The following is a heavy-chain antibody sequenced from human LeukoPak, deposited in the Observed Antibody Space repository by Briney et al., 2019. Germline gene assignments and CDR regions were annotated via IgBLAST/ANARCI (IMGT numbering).Heavy chain of an antibody. CDR2: ISSSGSTI. D-gene: IGHD6-13*01. CDR1: GFTFSDYY. Sequence: KPGGSLRLSCAASGFTFSDYYMSWIRQAPGKGLEWVSYISSSGSTIYYADSVKGRFTISRDNAKNSLYLQMNSLRAEDTAVYYCARDTGYSSSWYRFGAQPTDYWGQGTLVTVSS. J-gene: IGHJ4*02. V-gene: IGHV3-11*01. CDR3: ARDTGYSSSWYRFGAQPTDY.